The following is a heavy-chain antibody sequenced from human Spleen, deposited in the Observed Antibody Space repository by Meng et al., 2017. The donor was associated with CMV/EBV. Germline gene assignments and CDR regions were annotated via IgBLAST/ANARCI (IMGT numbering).Heavy chain of an antibody. D-gene: IGHD3-16*02. CDR3: ARAAHSGSDYAWGSDRYYFDY. V-gene: IGHV1-18*01. J-gene: IGHJ4*02. CDR2: IRAYYGNT. Sequence: IWVRQAPGRGLEWMGWIRAYYGNTDSAQMFQGRVTMPTETSTSTAYVELRSLRSDDTAIYYCARAAHSGSDYAWGSDRYYFDYWGQGTLVTVSS.